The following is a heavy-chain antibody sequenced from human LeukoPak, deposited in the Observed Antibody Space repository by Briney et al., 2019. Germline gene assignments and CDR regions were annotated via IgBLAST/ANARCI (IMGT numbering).Heavy chain of an antibody. CDR3: AAAFDY. CDR1: GGSISSYY. Sequence: SDTLSLTCTVSGGSISSYYWSWIRQPAGKGLEWIGRIYTSGSTNYNPSLKSRVTISVDTSKNQFSLELNSVTAADTAVYYCAAAFDYWGQGTLVTVSS. D-gene: IGHD6-25*01. V-gene: IGHV4-4*07. CDR2: IYTSGST. J-gene: IGHJ4*02.